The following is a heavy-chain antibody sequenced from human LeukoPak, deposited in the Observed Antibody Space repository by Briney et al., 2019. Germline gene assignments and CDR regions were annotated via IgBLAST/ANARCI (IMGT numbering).Heavy chain of an antibody. CDR3: ARDPYSGNYGAYYYYYMDV. CDR2: ITSSSSYI. CDR1: GFTFTSYN. D-gene: IGHD1-26*01. J-gene: IGHJ6*03. V-gene: IGHV3-21*06. Sequence: GGSLRLSCAASGFTFTSYNMNWVRQAPGKGLEWVSSITSSSSYIYYADSVKGRFTISRDNAKNSLYLQMDGLRVEDTAVYYCARDPYSGNYGAYYYYYMDVWGKGTTVTISS.